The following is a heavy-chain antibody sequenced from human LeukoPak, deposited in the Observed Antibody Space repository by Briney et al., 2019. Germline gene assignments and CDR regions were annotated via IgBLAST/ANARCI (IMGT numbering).Heavy chain of an antibody. CDR1: GYTFTSYD. V-gene: IGHV1-8*01. CDR3: ARGHETTVVTRAFSYYYYYYMDV. D-gene: IGHD4-23*01. J-gene: IGHJ6*03. Sequence: ASVKVSCMASGYTFTSYDINWVRQATGQGPEWMGWMNPNRGNTGYAQKFQGRVTMTRNTSISTAYMELSSLRSEDTAVYYCARGHETTVVTRAFSYYYYYYMDVWGKGTTVTVSS. CDR2: MNPNRGNT.